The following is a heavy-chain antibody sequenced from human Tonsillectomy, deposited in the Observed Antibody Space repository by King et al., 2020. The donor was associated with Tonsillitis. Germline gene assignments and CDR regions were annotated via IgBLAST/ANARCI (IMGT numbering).Heavy chain of an antibody. CDR1: GFTFSTYG. V-gene: IGHV3-33*05. D-gene: IGHD3-22*01. Sequence: QLVQSGGGVVQPGRSLRLSCAASGFTFSTYGIHWVRQAPGKGLEWVALISYDGSNKYYADPVRGRFTISRDTSKNTVYLQMNSLRAEDTAVYYCARAYYYDTSRTPGYWGQGTLITVSS. CDR2: ISYDGSNK. J-gene: IGHJ4*02. CDR3: ARAYYYDTSRTPGY.